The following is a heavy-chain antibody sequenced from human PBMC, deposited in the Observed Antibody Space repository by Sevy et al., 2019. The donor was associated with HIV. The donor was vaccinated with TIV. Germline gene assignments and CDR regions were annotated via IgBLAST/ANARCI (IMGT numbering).Heavy chain of an antibody. CDR1: GGSISSSSYY. CDR2: IYYSGST. Sequence: SETLSLTCTVSGGSISSSSYYWGWIRQPPGKGLEWIGSIYYSGSTYYNPSLKSRVTISVDTSKNQFSLKLSSVTAADTAVYYCARHALRRIQLWLPGHNWFDPWGQGTLVTVS. D-gene: IGHD5-18*01. CDR3: ARHALRRIQLWLPGHNWFDP. J-gene: IGHJ5*02. V-gene: IGHV4-39*01.